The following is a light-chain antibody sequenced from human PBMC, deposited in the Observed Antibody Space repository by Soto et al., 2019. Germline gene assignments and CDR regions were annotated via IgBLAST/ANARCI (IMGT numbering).Light chain of an antibody. CDR2: SAS. CDR3: QQSFSTPT. J-gene: IGKJ5*01. Sequence: DIQMTQSPSTLSASVGYRFTITCRASQGISSWLAWYQQKPGKAPKLLVYSASNLQSGVPSRFSGSGSGTDFTLTISGLQSEDFATYYCQQSFSTPTFGQGTRLEIK. V-gene: IGKV1-39*01. CDR1: QGISSW.